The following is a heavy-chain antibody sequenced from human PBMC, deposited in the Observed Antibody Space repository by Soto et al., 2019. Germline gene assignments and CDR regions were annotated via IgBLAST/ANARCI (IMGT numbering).Heavy chain of an antibody. CDR3: AAPEGGKGGYSGYDLLKFDY. D-gene: IGHD5-12*01. J-gene: IGHJ4*02. CDR2: ISAYNGNT. V-gene: IGHV1-18*01. CDR1: GYTFTSYG. Sequence: ASVKVSCKASGYTFTSYGISWVRQAPGQGLEWMGWISAYNGNTNYAQKLQGRVTMTTDTSTSTAYMELRSLRSDDTAVYYCAAPEGGKGGYSGYDLLKFDYWGQGTLVTVSS.